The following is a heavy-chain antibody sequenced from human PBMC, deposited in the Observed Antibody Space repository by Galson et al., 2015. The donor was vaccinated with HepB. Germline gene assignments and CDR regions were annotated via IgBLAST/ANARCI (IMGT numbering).Heavy chain of an antibody. Sequence: SLRLSCAASGFTFSSYAMHWVRQAPGKGLEYVSAISSNGGSTYYADSVKGRFTISRDNSKNTLYLQMSSLRAEDTAVYYCVKEQPYDIPGLDPSGWYFDLWGRGTLVTVSS. J-gene: IGHJ2*01. CDR1: GFTFSSYA. CDR3: VKEQPYDIPGLDPSGWYFDL. D-gene: IGHD3-22*01. V-gene: IGHV3-64D*06. CDR2: ISSNGGST.